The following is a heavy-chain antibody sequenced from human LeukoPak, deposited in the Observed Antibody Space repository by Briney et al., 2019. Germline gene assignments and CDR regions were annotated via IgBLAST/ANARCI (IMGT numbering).Heavy chain of an antibody. J-gene: IGHJ6*02. CDR1: GFTFDDDG. Sequence: GGSLRLSCAASGFTFDDDGMSWVRQAPGKGLEWVSGINWNGGSTGYADSVKGRFTISRDNSKNTLYLQMNSLRAEDTAVYYCAKGGGRPSYGMDVWGQGTTVTVSS. CDR3: AKGGGRPSYGMDV. V-gene: IGHV3-20*04. D-gene: IGHD1-1*01. CDR2: INWNGGST.